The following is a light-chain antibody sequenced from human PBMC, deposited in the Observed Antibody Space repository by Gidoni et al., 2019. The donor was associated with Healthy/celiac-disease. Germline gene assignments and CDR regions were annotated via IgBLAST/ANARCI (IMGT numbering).Light chain of an antibody. V-gene: IGLV2-14*01. Sequence: QAALTQPAALAWSPGQSITISCTGTSSDVGGYNDVSWYQQHPGKAPKLMIYEVSSRPSGVSNRFSGSKSGNTASLTISGLQAEDEADYYCSSYTSSSTYVFGTGTKVTVL. J-gene: IGLJ1*01. CDR3: SSYTSSSTYV. CDR2: EVS. CDR1: SSDVGGYND.